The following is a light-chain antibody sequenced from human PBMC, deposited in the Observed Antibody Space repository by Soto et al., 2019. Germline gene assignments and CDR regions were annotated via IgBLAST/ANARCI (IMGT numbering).Light chain of an antibody. V-gene: IGKV3-11*01. CDR3: QQRSNWPPYT. Sequence: EIVVTQSPATLSLSPGERATLSCRASQSVSSYLAWYQQKPGQAPRLLIYDASNRATGIPARFSGSGSGTDFTLTISSLEPEDFAVYYCQQRSNWPPYTFGQGTKV. J-gene: IGKJ2*01. CDR1: QSVSSY. CDR2: DAS.